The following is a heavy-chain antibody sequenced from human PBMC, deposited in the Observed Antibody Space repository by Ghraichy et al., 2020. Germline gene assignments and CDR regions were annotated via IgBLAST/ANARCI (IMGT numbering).Heavy chain of an antibody. V-gene: IGHV3-49*03. CDR2: IRSKANGATA. Sequence: GGSLRLSCAGFIFDEYAVSWIRQAPGKGLEWVGFIRSKANGATAEYAAAVKGRFTISRDDSKSIAYLQMSNLKTEDTAVYYCARYSSGYTGLDYWGQGTLVTVSS. CDR1: GFIFDEYA. D-gene: IGHD6-19*01. CDR3: ARYSSGYTGLDY. J-gene: IGHJ4*02.